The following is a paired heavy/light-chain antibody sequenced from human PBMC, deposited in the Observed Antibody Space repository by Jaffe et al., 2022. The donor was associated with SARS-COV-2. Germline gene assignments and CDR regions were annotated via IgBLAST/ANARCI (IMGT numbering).Light chain of an antibody. V-gene: IGLV1-40*01. Sequence: QSVLTQPPSVSGAPGQRVTISCTGSSSNIGAIYVVHWYRQVPGTAPKLLIYNNNNRPSGVPDRFSGSKSGTSASLAISGLQAEDEADYYCQSYDRRFSRYVFGTGTKVTVL. CDR3: QSYDRRFSRYV. CDR2: NNN. J-gene: IGLJ1*01. CDR1: SSNIGAIYV.
Heavy chain of an antibody. CDR2: ISSTSSYI. CDR3: ARDPPIGMFNWFDP. D-gene: IGHD3-10*02. Sequence: EVQVAESGGGLVKPGGSLRLSCVGSGFTFSSFSMNWVRQAPGKGLEWVSSISSTSSYIYYADAVKGRFTISRDNAKNSLFLQMNSLRAEDTAVYYCARDPPIGMFNWFDPWGQGTLVTVSS. CDR1: GFTFSSFS. J-gene: IGHJ5*02. V-gene: IGHV3-21*01.